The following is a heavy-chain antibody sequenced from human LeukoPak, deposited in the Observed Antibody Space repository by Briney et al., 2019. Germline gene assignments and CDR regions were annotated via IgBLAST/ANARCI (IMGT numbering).Heavy chain of an antibody. CDR3: AKEAGGLPY. D-gene: IGHD3-16*01. J-gene: IGHJ4*02. V-gene: IGHV3-23*01. Sequence: PRRSLRLSCAASGFTFGTFATSCVRPPPGKWLDWVSAIIGNGGTTYHADSVKGRFTISRDNSRNTLYLQMNSLRAEDTAIYYCAKEAGGLPYWGQGTLVTVSS. CDR1: GFTFGTFA. CDR2: IIGNGGTT.